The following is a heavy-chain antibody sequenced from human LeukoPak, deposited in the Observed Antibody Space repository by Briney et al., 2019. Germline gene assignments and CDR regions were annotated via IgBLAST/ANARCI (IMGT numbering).Heavy chain of an antibody. V-gene: IGHV3-23*01. J-gene: IGHJ4*02. CDR1: GFTFSSYA. Sequence: PGGSLRLSCAASGFTFSSYAMSWVRPAPGKGLEWVSAISGSGGSTYYADSVKGRFTISRDNSKNTLYLQMNSLRAEDTAVYYCAKYRRGSSGSYGGFDYWGQGTLVTVSS. CDR2: ISGSGGST. CDR3: AKYRRGSSGSYGGFDY. D-gene: IGHD1-26*01.